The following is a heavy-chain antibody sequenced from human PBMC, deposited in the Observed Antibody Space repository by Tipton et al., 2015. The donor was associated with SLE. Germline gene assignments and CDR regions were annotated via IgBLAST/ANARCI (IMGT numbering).Heavy chain of an antibody. CDR2: THYSQGT. V-gene: IGHV4-31*03. CDR3: AKVGIYGTSGYYFDD. Sequence: LRLSCTVAGGSLRNDADYWTWIRQHPGRGLEWIGFTHYSQGTHYNPSLKSRVSIWLEKSKNQFSLELSSVSAADTAVYYCAKVGIYGTSGYYFDDWGQGTLLTVSS. J-gene: IGHJ4*02. CDR1: GGSLRNDADY. D-gene: IGHD3-22*01.